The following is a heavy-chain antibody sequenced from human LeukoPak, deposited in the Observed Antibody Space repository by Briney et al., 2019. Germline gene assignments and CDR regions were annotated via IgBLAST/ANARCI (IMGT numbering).Heavy chain of an antibody. CDR2: IRSKAYGETA. Sequence: GGSLRLSCAASGFTFSSYWMSWVRQAPGKGLEWVGFIRSKAYGETADYAASVKGRFTISRDDSKAIAYLRMNSLKTEDTAVYHCTRDRGAYNLYDYWGQGTLVTVSS. D-gene: IGHD1-1*01. CDR3: TRDRGAYNLYDY. CDR1: GFTFSSYW. V-gene: IGHV3-49*04. J-gene: IGHJ4*02.